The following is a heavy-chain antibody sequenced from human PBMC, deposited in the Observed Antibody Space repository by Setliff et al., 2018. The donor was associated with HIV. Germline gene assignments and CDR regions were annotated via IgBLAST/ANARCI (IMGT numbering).Heavy chain of an antibody. D-gene: IGHD2-21*02. CDR2: INYRGNT. CDR1: GGSISTSRYY. Sequence: SETLSLTCTVSGGSISTSRYYWGWIRQPPGKGLEWIGSINYRGNTYYNPSLKSRAAISVDTSRNEFSLKLSSVTAADTAVYFCARGGAFCGRDSCYYLDYWGQGNPVTVSS. J-gene: IGHJ4*02. CDR3: ARGGAFCGRDSCYYLDY. V-gene: IGHV4-39*07.